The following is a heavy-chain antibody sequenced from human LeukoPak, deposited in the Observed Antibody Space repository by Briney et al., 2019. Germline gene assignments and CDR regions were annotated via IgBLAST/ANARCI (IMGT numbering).Heavy chain of an antibody. Sequence: ASVKVSCKASGYTFTSYGISWVRQAPGQGLEWMGWISPYNGNTKNAQKFQGRVTMTTDTSTSTAYMELRSLRFDDTAVYYCGRVPSSLYDFWSGYFIDYWGQGTLVTVSS. J-gene: IGHJ4*02. CDR1: GYTFTSYG. V-gene: IGHV1-18*01. D-gene: IGHD3-3*01. CDR3: GRVPSSLYDFWSGYFIDY. CDR2: ISPYNGNT.